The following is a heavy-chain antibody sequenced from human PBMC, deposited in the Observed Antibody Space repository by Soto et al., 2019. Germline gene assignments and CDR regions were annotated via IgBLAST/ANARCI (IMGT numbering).Heavy chain of an antibody. CDR1: GYTFTDYY. Sequence: ASVKFSCRASGYTFTDYYIHWVRQAPGQGLEWVGWINPDSGGTNLAQRFQGRVTMTSDTSINTAYMELSSLRSDDTAVYYCAIRTGQLAIISEFDGDWFFEVWGRGTLVTVSS. V-gene: IGHV1-2*02. D-gene: IGHD2-2*01. CDR3: AIRTGQLAIISEFDGDWFFEV. CDR2: INPDSGGT. J-gene: IGHJ2*01.